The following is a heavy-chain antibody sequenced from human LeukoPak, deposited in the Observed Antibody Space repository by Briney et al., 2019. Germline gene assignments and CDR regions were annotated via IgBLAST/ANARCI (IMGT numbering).Heavy chain of an antibody. CDR3: ARGLGRISGYSSGWLRPNWFDP. CDR2: VYSSGST. CDR1: GGSISSGSYY. J-gene: IGHJ5*02. D-gene: IGHD6-19*01. Sequence: SQTLSLTCTVSGGSISSGSYYWSWIRQPAGKGLEWIGRVYSSGSTDYNPSLKSRLSISVDTSKNQFSLKLSSVTAADTAVYYCARGLGRISGYSSGWLRPNWFDPWGQGTLVTVSS. V-gene: IGHV4-61*02.